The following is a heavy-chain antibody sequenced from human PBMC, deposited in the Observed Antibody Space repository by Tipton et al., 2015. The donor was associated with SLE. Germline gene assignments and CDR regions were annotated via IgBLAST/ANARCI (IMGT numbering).Heavy chain of an antibody. CDR3: ARGSDGEYVRYFDV. Sequence: TLSLTCTVSGGSFNIGDYYWSWIRQPAGKGLEWIGHVYTTGDTNYNPSLKSRVTMSIDASQNRVSLRLKSVSAADTAVYYCARGSDGEYVRYFDVWGPGTLVTVSS. CDR1: GGSFNIGDYY. J-gene: IGHJ2*01. V-gene: IGHV4-61*09. D-gene: IGHD4-17*01. CDR2: VYTTGDT.